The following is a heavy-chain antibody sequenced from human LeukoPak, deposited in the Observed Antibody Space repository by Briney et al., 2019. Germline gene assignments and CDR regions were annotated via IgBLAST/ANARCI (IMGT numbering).Heavy chain of an antibody. V-gene: IGHV1-69*06. CDR2: IIPIFGPA. CDR1: GGSFSSYA. CDR3: ARGEWELRADY. D-gene: IGHD1-26*01. Sequence: SVKVSCKVSGGSFSSYAISWVRQAPGQGLEWMGAIIPIFGPADYAQKFKGRVTITADKSTSTAYMELSSLRFEDTAVYYCARGEWELRADYWGQGTLVTVSS. J-gene: IGHJ4*02.